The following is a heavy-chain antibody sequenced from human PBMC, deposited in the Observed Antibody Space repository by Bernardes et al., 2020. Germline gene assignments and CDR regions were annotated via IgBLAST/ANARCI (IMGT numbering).Heavy chain of an antibody. CDR3: AKGSSSNYYGEFDY. CDR2: ISGSGGAT. J-gene: IGHJ4*02. Sequence: GGSLRLSCAASGFTFSIYAMNWVRQAPGKGLEWVSVISGSGGATYYADSVKGRFTISRDNSKNTLHLQMNSLRAEDTAAYYCAKGSSSNYYGEFDYWGQGTLVTVSS. V-gene: IGHV3-23*01. D-gene: IGHD3-22*01. CDR1: GFTFSIYA.